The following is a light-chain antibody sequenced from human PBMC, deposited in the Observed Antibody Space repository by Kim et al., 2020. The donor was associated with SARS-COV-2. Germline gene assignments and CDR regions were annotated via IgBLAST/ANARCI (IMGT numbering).Light chain of an antibody. V-gene: IGKV3-15*01. CDR2: AAT. J-gene: IGKJ2*01. Sequence: SVSQGARAPPPRRARRTGSNILAWFQQKPGQAPRPLMYAATPRATCVPARFSGSGAGTAFTLTISSLQSEDFAVYICQQYDNWPPAFGQGTKLEI. CDR3: QQYDNWPPA. CDR1: RTGSNI.